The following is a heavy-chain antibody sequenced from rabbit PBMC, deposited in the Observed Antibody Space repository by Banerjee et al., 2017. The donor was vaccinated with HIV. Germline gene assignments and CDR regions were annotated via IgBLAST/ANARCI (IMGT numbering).Heavy chain of an antibody. D-gene: IGHD6-1*01. Sequence: EESGGDLVKPEGSLTLTCKASGFSFSSSYWICWVRQAPGKGLEWIACIYGGSSGSSHYASWAKGRFTISKMPSTTVTLQMTSLTAADAATYFCARDRGITGYAYATYYFNLWGQGTLVTVS. V-gene: IGHV1S45*01. CDR3: ARDRGITGYAYATYYFNL. CDR2: IYGGSSGSS. J-gene: IGHJ4*01. CDR1: GFSFSSSYW.